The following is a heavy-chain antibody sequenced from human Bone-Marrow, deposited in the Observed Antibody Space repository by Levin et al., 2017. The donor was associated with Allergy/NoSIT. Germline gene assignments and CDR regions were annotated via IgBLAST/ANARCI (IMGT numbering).Heavy chain of an antibody. CDR2: TSSDGTTT. D-gene: IGHD3-10*01. Sequence: PGGSLRLSCAVSGFTFSSHWMHWVRQAPGKGLVWVSRTSSDGTTTTYADSVKGRFTISRDNAKNTLYLQMNSLRAEDTAVYYCTRRGKEVWFGDDDYFDHWGQGTLVTVSS. V-gene: IGHV3-74*01. CDR3: TRRGKEVWFGDDDYFDH. CDR1: GFTFSSHW. J-gene: IGHJ4*02.